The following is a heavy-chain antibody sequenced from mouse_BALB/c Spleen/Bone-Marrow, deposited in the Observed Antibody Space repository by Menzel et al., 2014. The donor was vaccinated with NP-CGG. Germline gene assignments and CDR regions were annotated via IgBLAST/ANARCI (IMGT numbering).Heavy chain of an antibody. J-gene: IGHJ2*01. CDR3: ARRIYYAMGY. D-gene: IGHD2-1*01. CDR1: GYAFTNYL. Sequence: QVQLQQSGAELVRPGTSVKVSCKASGYAFTNYLIEWVKQRPGQGLEWIGVLNPGSGGTNYNEKFKGKATLTADKSSSTAYMQLSGLTSDDSAVYFCARRIYYAMGYWGQGTTLTVSS. CDR2: LNPGSGGT. V-gene: IGHV1-54*01.